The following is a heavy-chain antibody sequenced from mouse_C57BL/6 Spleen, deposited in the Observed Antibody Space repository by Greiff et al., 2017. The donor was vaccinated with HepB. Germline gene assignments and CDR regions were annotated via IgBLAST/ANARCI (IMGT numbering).Heavy chain of an antibody. CDR2: IYPGDGDT. D-gene: IGHD2-12*01. V-gene: IGHV1-82*01. Sequence: QVQLQQSGPELVKPGASVKISCKASGYAFSSSWMNWVKQRPGKGLEWIGRIYPGDGDTNYNGKFKGKATLTADKSSSTAYRQLSSLTSEDSAVYFCARGIVFDYWGQGTTLTVSS. CDR1: GYAFSSSW. J-gene: IGHJ2*01. CDR3: ARGIVFDY.